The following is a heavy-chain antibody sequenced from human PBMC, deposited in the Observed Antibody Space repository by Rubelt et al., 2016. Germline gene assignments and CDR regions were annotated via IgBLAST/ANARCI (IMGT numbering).Heavy chain of an antibody. CDR1: GFTFSTYG. D-gene: IGHD6-19*01. V-gene: IGHV3-23*01. J-gene: IGHJ4*02. Sequence: PGGSPRLSCAASGFTFSTYGMTWVRQAPGKGLEWVSAISGSGGSTYYADSVRGRFTISRDNSKNTLSLQMNSLRAEDTALYDCATARRGSGWYFYCWGQGTLVTVSP. CDR3: ATARRGSGWYFYC. CDR2: ISGSGGST.